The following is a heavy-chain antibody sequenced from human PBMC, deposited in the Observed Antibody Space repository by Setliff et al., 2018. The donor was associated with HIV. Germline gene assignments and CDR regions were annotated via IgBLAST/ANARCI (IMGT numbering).Heavy chain of an antibody. D-gene: IGHD3-10*01. V-gene: IGHV3-74*01. CDR2: MDSDGINI. J-gene: IGHJ4*02. CDR1: DFTVTNSW. CDR3: VRGDFGGY. Sequence: GGSLRLSCAASDFTVTNSWMNWVRQAPGKGLVWVTGMDSDGINIRYADSVKGRFTISRDNVKNTLYLQMNSLTVEDTALYYCVRGDFGGYWGQGTLVTVSS.